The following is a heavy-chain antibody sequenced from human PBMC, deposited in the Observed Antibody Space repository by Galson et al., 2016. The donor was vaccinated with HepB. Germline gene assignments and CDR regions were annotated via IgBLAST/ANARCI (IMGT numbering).Heavy chain of an antibody. CDR1: GDSISSSYW. V-gene: IGHV4-4*02. CDR2: IYHSGRT. CDR3: AKWGGVGGAYHLD. Sequence: ETLSLTCAVSGDSISSSYWWSWVRQPPGKGLEWIGEIYHSGRTNYNPSLKSRVTISVDKSKNQFSLKLSSVTAADTAVYYCAKWGGVGGAYHLDWGQGTLVTASS. J-gene: IGHJ4*02. D-gene: IGHD3-10*01.